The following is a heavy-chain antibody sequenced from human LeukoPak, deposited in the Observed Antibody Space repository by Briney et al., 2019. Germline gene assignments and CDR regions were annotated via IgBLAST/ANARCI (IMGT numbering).Heavy chain of an antibody. V-gene: IGHV4-30-4*01. Sequence: SETLSLTCTVSGGSVSSGDYYWSWIRQPPGKGLEWIGYIYYSGSTYYNPSLKSRVTMSVDTSKNQFSLKLSSVTAADTAVYYCARAYYYDSSSSWYFDYWGQGTLVTVSS. CDR1: GGSVSSGDYY. CDR2: IYYSGST. CDR3: ARAYYYDSSSSWYFDY. D-gene: IGHD3-22*01. J-gene: IGHJ4*02.